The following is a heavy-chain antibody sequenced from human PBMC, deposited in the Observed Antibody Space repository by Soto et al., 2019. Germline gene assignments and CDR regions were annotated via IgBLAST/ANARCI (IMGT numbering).Heavy chain of an antibody. Sequence: QVQLQESGPGLVKPSETLSLTCTVSGGSMTGYFWSWIRQPPGKALEWIGHVYNTGNTDYNPSLASRITMAVDTSKRQFSLKVKAVTAADTAVYYCARTHWVSGTEYWGQGILVTVSS. CDR2: VYNTGNT. CDR3: ARTHWVSGTEY. D-gene: IGHD6-19*01. CDR1: GGSMTGYF. J-gene: IGHJ4*02. V-gene: IGHV4-59*01.